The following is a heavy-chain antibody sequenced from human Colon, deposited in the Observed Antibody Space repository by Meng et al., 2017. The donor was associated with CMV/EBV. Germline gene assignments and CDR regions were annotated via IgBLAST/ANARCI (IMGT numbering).Heavy chain of an antibody. CDR1: GFRFNDYI. CDR3: ATVVRFPVGGQYYYHGMDV. CDR2: IDRDGFSA. D-gene: IGHD3-3*01. J-gene: IGHJ6*02. V-gene: IGHV3-43*01. Sequence: GESLKISCAASGFRFNDYIMHWVRQVPGKGLEWVSLIDRDGFSAYYADSVKGRFTISRDNVKNSLYLHMNSLRAEDTAVYYCATVVRFPVGGQYYYHGMDVWGQGTTVTVSS.